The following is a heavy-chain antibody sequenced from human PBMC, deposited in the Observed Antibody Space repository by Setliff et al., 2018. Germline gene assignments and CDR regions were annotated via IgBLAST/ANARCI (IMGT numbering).Heavy chain of an antibody. V-gene: IGHV4-59*11. CDR3: ARAPGRQDYHYMEL. J-gene: IGHJ6*03. Sequence: SETLSLTCTVSGASINNHYWAWIRQPPGKGLGWIGYVSHSGSTDYNPSLRSRVTASVDTSRIHFSLKLRSVTAADTAVYYCARAPGRQDYHYMELWGKGTTVTVSS. CDR2: VSHSGST. D-gene: IGHD2-15*01. CDR1: GASINNHY.